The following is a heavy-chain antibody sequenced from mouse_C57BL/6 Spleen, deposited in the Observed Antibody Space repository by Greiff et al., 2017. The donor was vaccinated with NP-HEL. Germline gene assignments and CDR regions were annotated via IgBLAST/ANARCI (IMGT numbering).Heavy chain of an antibody. J-gene: IGHJ2*01. Sequence: QVQLQQSGAELVRPGTSVKVSCKASGYAFTNYLIEWVKQRPGQGLEWIGVINPGSGGTNYNEKFKGKATLTADKSSSTAYMQLSRLTSEASSVYSSAGSDPYYFDYWGQGTTLTVSS. V-gene: IGHV1-54*01. CDR3: AGSDPYYFDY. CDR1: GYAFTNYL. CDR2: INPGSGGT.